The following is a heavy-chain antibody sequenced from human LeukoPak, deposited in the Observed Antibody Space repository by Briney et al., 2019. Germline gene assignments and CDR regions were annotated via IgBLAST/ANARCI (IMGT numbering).Heavy chain of an antibody. D-gene: IGHD3-22*01. J-gene: IGHJ4*02. V-gene: IGHV3-23*01. CDR3: AKRGVVIRVILVGFHKQAYYFDS. Sequence: GGSLRLSCAVSGITLSNYGMSWVRQAPGKGLEWVAGISDSGGSTKYAGSAKSRFTISRDNPKNTPYLQMNSLRVEDTAVYFCAKRGVVIRVILVGFHKQAYYFDSWGQGALVTVTS. CDR1: GITLSNYG. CDR2: ISDSGGST.